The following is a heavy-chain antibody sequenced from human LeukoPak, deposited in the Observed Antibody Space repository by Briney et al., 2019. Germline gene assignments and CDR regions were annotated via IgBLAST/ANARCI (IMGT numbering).Heavy chain of an antibody. CDR1: GGSISSGDYY. J-gene: IGHJ3*02. CDR3: ARCIAVAGSAFDI. Sequence: SQTLSLTCTVSGGSISSGDYYWSWIRQPPGKGLEWIGYIYYSGSTYYNPSLKSRVTISVDTSKNQFSLKLSSVTAADTAVYYCARCIAVAGSAFDIWGQGTMVTVSS. V-gene: IGHV4-30-4*08. D-gene: IGHD6-19*01. CDR2: IYYSGST.